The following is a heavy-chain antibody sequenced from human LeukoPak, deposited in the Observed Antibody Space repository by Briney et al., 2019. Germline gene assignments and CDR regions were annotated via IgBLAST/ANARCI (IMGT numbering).Heavy chain of an antibody. V-gene: IGHV3-30-3*01. CDR2: ISYDGSNK. CDR3: ARASEEDPYYYYYGMDV. CDR1: GFTFSSYA. J-gene: IGHJ6*02. Sequence: GGSLRLSCAASGFTFSSYAMHWVRQAPGKGLEWVAVISYDGSNKYYADSVKGRFTISRDNSKNTLYLQMNSLRAEDSAVYYCARASEEDPYYYYYGMDVWGQGTTVTVSS.